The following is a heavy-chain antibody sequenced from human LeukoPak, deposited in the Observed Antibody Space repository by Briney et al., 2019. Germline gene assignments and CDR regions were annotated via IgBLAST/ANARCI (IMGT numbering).Heavy chain of an antibody. CDR3: GRQGYTASYYFVDY. CDR1: GGSINSYY. J-gene: IGHJ4*02. D-gene: IGHD3-10*01. Sequence: PSETLSLTCIVSGGSINSYYWGWVRQPAGKGGEGIGRIYTTGTTNSSPSLKSRLSMSLDTSKNQFPLTLTSVTAADTAVYYCGRQGYTASYYFVDYWSPGTLVTVSS. CDR2: IYTTGTT. V-gene: IGHV4-4*07.